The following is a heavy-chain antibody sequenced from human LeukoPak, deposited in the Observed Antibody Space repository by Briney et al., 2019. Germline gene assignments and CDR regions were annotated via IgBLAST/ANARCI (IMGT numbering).Heavy chain of an antibody. J-gene: IGHJ4*02. Sequence: ASVKVSCKASGYTFTSYGISWVRQAPGQGLEWMGWISAYNGNTNYAQKFQGRVTMTTDTSTSTAYMELRSLRSDDTAVYYCARDQYCSSTSSYPYYFDYWGQGTLVTVSS. CDR3: ARDQYCSSTSSYPYYFDY. CDR1: GYTFTSYG. CDR2: ISAYNGNT. D-gene: IGHD2-2*01. V-gene: IGHV1-18*01.